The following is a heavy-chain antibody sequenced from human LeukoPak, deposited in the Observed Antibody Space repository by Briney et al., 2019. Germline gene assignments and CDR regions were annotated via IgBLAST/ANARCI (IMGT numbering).Heavy chain of an antibody. CDR1: GDSISRYY. CDR2: IYYSGST. Sequence: SETLSLTCTVSGDSISRYYWSWIRQPPGTGLEWIWHIYYSGSTNYNPSLKSRVTISVDSSKNQFSLNLSSVAAADTAVYYCAREISSGSYFGYWGQGTLVTVSS. CDR3: AREISSGSYFGY. D-gene: IGHD1-26*01. J-gene: IGHJ4*02. V-gene: IGHV4-59*01.